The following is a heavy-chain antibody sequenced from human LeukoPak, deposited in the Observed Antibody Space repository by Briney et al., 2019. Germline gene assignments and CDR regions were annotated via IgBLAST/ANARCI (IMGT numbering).Heavy chain of an antibody. CDR2: IYHSGST. Sequence: SETLSLTCTVSGGSISSSNWWSWVRQPPGKGLEWIGEIYHSGSTNYNPSLKSRVTISVDTSKNQFSLKLSSVTAADTAVYYCARQNSLYDFWSGYRNGVFDYWGQGTLVTVSS. D-gene: IGHD3-3*01. V-gene: IGHV4-4*02. CDR1: GGSISSSNW. J-gene: IGHJ4*02. CDR3: ARQNSLYDFWSGYRNGVFDY.